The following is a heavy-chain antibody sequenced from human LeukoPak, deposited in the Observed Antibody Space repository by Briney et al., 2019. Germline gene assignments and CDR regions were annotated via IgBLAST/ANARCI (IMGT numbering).Heavy chain of an antibody. CDR2: VKEDGSEK. CDR3: GRGCSYLDY. D-gene: IGHD2-15*01. J-gene: IGHJ4*02. CDR1: GFSFSAYW. Sequence: QAGGSLRLSCAVSGFSFSAYWMTWVRQAPGKGLEWLASVKEDGSEKYQVDSVKGRFTISRDNAENSLFLQLNSLSAEDTAVYYCGRGCSYLDYWGQGALVTVSS. V-gene: IGHV3-7*05.